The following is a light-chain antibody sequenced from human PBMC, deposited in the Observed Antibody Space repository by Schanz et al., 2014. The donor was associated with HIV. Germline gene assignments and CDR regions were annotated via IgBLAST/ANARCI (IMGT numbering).Light chain of an antibody. CDR1: QSVSSSY. CDR2: GAS. CDR3: LAVGT. Sequence: EIVLTQSPGSLSLSPGERATLSCRASQSVSSSYLAWYQQKPGQAPRLLIYGASSRATGIPDRFSGSGSGTDFTLTISSLQSEDLAVYYCLAVGTFGQGTKVEIK. V-gene: IGKV3-20*01. J-gene: IGKJ1*01.